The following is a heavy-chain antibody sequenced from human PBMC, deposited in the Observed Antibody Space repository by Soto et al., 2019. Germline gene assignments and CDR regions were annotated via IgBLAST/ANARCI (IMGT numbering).Heavy chain of an antibody. CDR1: GGSISSGGYS. CDR2: IYHNRNT. J-gene: IGHJ5*02. Sequence: QLQLQESGSGLVKPSQTLSLTCAVSGGSISSGGYSWSWFRQPPGKGLEWIGYIYHNRNTYYNPSLKSRVTISVDRSKNQFSLKLSSVTAADTAMYYCARVPSPWGPGTLVTVSS. V-gene: IGHV4-30-2*01. CDR3: ARVPSP.